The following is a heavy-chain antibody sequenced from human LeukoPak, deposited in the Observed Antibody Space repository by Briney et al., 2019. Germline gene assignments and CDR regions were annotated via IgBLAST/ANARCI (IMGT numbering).Heavy chain of an antibody. J-gene: IGHJ4*02. CDR3: ARGSSTMVRGVHDY. V-gene: IGHV1-18*01. D-gene: IGHD3-10*01. CDR1: GYTFTSYG. Sequence: ASVKVSCKASGYTFTSYGISWVRQAPGQGLEWMGWISGYNGNTNYTQKFQGRVTMTTDTSTSTAYMELRSLRSDDTAVYYCARGSSTMVRGVHDYWGQGTLVTVSS. CDR2: ISGYNGNT.